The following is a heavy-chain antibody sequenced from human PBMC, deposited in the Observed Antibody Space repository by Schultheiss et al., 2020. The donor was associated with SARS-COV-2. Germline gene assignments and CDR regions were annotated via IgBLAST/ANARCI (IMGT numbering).Heavy chain of an antibody. CDR1: GGSFSGYY. CDR3: ARQDNNFDS. J-gene: IGHJ4*02. V-gene: IGHV4-34*01. D-gene: IGHD1-1*01. CDR2: IYHSGST. Sequence: SETLSLTCAVYGGSFSGYYWSWIRQPAGKGLEWIGEIYHSGSTNYNPSLKSRVTISVDTSKNQFSLKLSSVTAADTAVYYCARQDNNFDSWGQGILVTVSS.